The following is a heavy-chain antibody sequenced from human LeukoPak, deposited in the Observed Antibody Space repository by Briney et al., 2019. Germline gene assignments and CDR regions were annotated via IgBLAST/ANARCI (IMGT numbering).Heavy chain of an antibody. J-gene: IGHJ4*02. D-gene: IGHD2-15*01. CDR3: ARSPATHGDY. Sequence: VASVKVSCKASGGTFSIYDINWVRQATGQGLEWMGWMNPNSGNTGYAQKFQGRVTMTRNTSISTAYMELSSLRSEDTAVYYCARSPATHGDYWGQGTLVTVSS. V-gene: IGHV1-8*02. CDR2: MNPNSGNT. CDR1: GGTFSIYD.